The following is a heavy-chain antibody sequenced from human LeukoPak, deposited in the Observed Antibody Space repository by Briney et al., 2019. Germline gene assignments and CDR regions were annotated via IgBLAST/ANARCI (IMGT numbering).Heavy chain of an antibody. D-gene: IGHD3-10*01. CDR1: GYTFTTYG. CDR3: ARGPQPHGEYFDY. J-gene: IGHJ4*02. V-gene: IGHV1-46*01. CDR2: INPSGGST. Sequence: RASVKVSCKASGYTFTTYGISWVRQAPGQGLEWMGIINPSGGSTSYAQKFQGRVTMTRDMSTSTVYMELSSLRSEDTAVYYCARGPQPHGEYFDYWGQGTLVTVSS.